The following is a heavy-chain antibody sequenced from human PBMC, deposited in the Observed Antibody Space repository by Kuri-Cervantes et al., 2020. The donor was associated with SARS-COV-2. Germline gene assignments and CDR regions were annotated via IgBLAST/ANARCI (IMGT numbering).Heavy chain of an antibody. CDR2: IYTSGST. CDR3: ARDGGDFWSGPFYGMDV. Sequence: GSLRLSCTVSGGSISSYYWSWIRQPAGKGLEWIGRIYTSGSTNYNPSLKSRVTISVDTSKNQFSLKLSSVTAADTAVYYCARDGGDFWSGPFYGMDVWGQGTTVTVSS. D-gene: IGHD3-3*01. V-gene: IGHV4-4*07. J-gene: IGHJ6*02. CDR1: GGSISSYY.